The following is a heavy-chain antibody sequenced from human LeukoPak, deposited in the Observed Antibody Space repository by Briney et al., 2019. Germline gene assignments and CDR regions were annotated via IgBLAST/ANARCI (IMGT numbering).Heavy chain of an antibody. D-gene: IGHD3-10*02. CDR2: ISSSGSAI. Sequence: GGSLRLSCAASGFTFSNYEMNWVRQAPGKGLEWISYISSSGSAIYYADSVKGRFSISRDNAKNLLYLQMNSLRAEDTAVYYCAELGITMIGGVWGKGTTVTISS. V-gene: IGHV3-48*03. J-gene: IGHJ6*04. CDR3: AELGITMIGGV. CDR1: GFTFSNYE.